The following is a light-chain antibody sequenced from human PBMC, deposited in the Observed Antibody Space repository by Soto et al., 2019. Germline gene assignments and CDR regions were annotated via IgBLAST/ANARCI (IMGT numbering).Light chain of an antibody. CDR3: QQYGRSVWT. CDR2: GAS. J-gene: IGKJ1*01. V-gene: IGKV3-20*01. Sequence: EIVMTQSPATLSVSPGEIATLSFSASQSVSSNLAWYQQKPGQAPRLLIYGASSRATGIPDRFSGSGSGTDFTLTISRLEPEDFAVYYCQQYGRSVWTFGQGTKVDI. CDR1: QSVSSN.